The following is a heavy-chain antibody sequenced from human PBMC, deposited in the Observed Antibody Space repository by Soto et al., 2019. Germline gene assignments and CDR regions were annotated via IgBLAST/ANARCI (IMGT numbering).Heavy chain of an antibody. V-gene: IGHV1-18*01. CDR3: ARSTRFVFGAGDACDF. CDR2: ISAYNGNT. Sequence: QGQLVQSGAEVKKPGASVKGSCRASGYTFTSYGISWVRQSPGQGLEWMGWISAYNGNTNYAQKLQGRVTMTTDTSTSTVYMELRSLRSDETAVYYGARSTRFVFGAGDACDFWGQGTMGTVSS. CDR1: GYTFTSYG. D-gene: IGHD3-3*01. J-gene: IGHJ3*01.